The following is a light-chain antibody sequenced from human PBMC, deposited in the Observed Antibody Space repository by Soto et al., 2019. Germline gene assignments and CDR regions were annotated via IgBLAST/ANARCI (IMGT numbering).Light chain of an antibody. CDR3: SSYAGSNNFVV. Sequence: QSVLTQPPSASGSPGQSVTISCTGTSSDIGGYNYVSWYQQHPGKAPKLMIYELSKRPSGVPDRFSGSKSGNPASLTVSGLQAEDEADYYCSSYAGSNNFVVFGGGTKLTVL. CDR2: ELS. V-gene: IGLV2-8*01. CDR1: SSDIGGYNY. J-gene: IGLJ2*01.